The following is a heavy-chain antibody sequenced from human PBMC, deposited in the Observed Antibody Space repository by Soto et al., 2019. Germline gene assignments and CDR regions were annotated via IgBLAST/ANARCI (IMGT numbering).Heavy chain of an antibody. J-gene: IGHJ4*02. CDR2: ISHSGRT. D-gene: IGHD3-3*01. CDR3: ARAPVGGFES. V-gene: IGHV4-38-2*02. CDR1: GYSISRGFS. Sequence: SETLSLTCPVSGYSISRGFSWAWIRQPPGKGLEWIVSISHSGRTSYQASLKSRATISLDSAKNQFYLNLVSVPAADTAVYFCARAPVGGFESWGQGTVVTVSS.